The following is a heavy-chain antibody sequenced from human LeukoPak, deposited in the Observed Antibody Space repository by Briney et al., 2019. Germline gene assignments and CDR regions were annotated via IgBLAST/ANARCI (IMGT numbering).Heavy chain of an antibody. CDR1: GYTFTSYD. Sequence: SVKVSCKASGYTFTSYDINWVRQATGQGLEWMGFMNPNSGNTGYAQKFQGRVTMTRNTSISTAYKELSSLRSEDTAVYYCATAGGSSWYLGTNYYFDYWGQGTLVTVSS. V-gene: IGHV1-8*01. J-gene: IGHJ4*02. CDR2: MNPNSGNT. D-gene: IGHD6-13*01. CDR3: ATAGGSSWYLGTNYYFDY.